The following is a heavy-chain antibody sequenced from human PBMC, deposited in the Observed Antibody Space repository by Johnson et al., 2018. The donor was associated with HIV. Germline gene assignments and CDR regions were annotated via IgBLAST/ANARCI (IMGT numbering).Heavy chain of an antibody. J-gene: IGHJ3*02. Sequence: QMLLVESGGGVVQPGGSLRLSCAASGFTFSSYGMHWVRQAPGKGLEWVAVISYDGSNKYYADSVKGRFTISRDNSKNTLYLQMNSLRAEDTAVYYCAKGHCIAAAGVVAACHAFDIWGQGTMVTVSS. V-gene: IGHV3-30*18. CDR3: AKGHCIAAAGVVAACHAFDI. CDR2: ISYDGSNK. CDR1: GFTFSSYG. D-gene: IGHD6-13*01.